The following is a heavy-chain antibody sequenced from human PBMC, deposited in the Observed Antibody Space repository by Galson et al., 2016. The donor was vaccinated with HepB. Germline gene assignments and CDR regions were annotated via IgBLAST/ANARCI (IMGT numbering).Heavy chain of an antibody. CDR2: IKQDGSEN. D-gene: IGHD3-9*01. J-gene: IGHJ6*02. CDR3: ARVFMSYYDILTGYSYSLDV. V-gene: IGHV3-7*01. Sequence: SLRLSCAASGFTFSRYWMSWVRQAPGKGLEWVANIKQDGSENYYVDSVMGRFTISRDNAKNSLDLQMNSLRVEDTAIYYCARVFMSYYDILTGYSYSLDVWGQGSTVTVSS. CDR1: GFTFSRYW.